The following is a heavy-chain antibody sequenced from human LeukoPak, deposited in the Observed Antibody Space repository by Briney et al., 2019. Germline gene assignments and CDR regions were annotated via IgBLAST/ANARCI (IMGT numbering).Heavy chain of an antibody. CDR2: VSGSGAGT. J-gene: IGHJ2*01. V-gene: IGHV3-23*01. CDR1: GLTFNTYA. CDR3: AKGPRAGLRYWYFDL. D-gene: IGHD2-21*02. Sequence: PGGSLRLSCAASGLTFNTYAMSWVRQAPGKGLQWVSTVSGSGAGTFYGDSVKGRFTISRDNSNNTLSLQMNSLSADDTAVYFCAKGPRAGLRYWYFDLWGRGSLVTVSS.